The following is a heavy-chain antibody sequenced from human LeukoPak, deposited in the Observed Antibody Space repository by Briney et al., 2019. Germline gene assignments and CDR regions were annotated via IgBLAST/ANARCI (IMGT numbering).Heavy chain of an antibody. CDR1: GGSFSYYY. CDR3: ARVPIAVAGTCFDY. V-gene: IGHV4-34*01. CDR2: INHSGIT. J-gene: IGHJ4*02. D-gene: IGHD6-19*01. Sequence: SETLSLTCAVYGGSFSYYYWSWIRQPPGKGLEWIGEINHSGITNYNPSLKSRVTISVDKSKNQFSLKLSSVTAADTAVYYCARVPIAVAGTCFDYWGQGTLVTVSS.